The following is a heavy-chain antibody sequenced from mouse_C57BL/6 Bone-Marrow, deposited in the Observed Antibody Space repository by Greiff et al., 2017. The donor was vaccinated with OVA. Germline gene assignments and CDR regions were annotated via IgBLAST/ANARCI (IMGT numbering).Heavy chain of an antibody. D-gene: IGHD2-3*01. J-gene: IGHJ3*01. CDR1: GFTFSDYG. CDR3: ARHGYCVAWFAY. Sequence: EVKLVESGGGLVKPGGSLKLSCAASGFTFSDYGMHWVRQAPEKGLEWVAYISSGSSTIYYADTVKGRFTISRDNAKNTLFLQMTSLRSEDTAMYYCARHGYCVAWFAYWGQGTLVTVSA. V-gene: IGHV5-17*01. CDR2: ISSGSSTI.